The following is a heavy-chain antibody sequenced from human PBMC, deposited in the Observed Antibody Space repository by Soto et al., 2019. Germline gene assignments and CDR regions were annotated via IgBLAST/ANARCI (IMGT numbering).Heavy chain of an antibody. J-gene: IGHJ4*02. CDR3: TRGGWYIDL. CDR1: GGSMNSSY. V-gene: IGHV4-59*01. Sequence: SETLSLTCIASGGSMNSSYWSWIRQPPGKGLEYIGYSHYSGSTDYTPSFRSRATISVDRSNNQFSLTLNSVTAADTAVYYCTRGGWYIDLWGRGTLVTVSS. CDR2: SHYSGST.